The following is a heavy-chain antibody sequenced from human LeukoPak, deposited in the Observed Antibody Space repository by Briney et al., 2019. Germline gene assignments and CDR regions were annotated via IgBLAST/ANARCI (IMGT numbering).Heavy chain of an antibody. CDR2: INSDGSST. J-gene: IGHJ4*02. CDR3: ARVGGYDTSDYDY. D-gene: IGHD3-22*01. V-gene: IGHV3-74*01. CDR1: GFTFSSYW. Sequence: GGSLRLSCAASGFTFSSYWMHWVRQAPGKGLVWVSRINSDGSSTSYADSVKGRFTISRDNDKNALYLQMNSLRAEDTAVYYCARVGGYDTSDYDYWGQGTLVTVSS.